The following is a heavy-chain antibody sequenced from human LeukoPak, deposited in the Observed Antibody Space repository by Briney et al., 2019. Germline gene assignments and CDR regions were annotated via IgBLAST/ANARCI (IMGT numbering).Heavy chain of an antibody. J-gene: IGHJ4*02. CDR2: INPNSGGT. CDR3: ARGSRGYSGSPDY. CDR1: GYTFTGYY. D-gene: IGHD5-12*01. Sequence: ASVKVSCKASGYTFTGYYMHWVRQAPGQGLEWMGWINPNSGGTNYAQNFQGRVTMTRDTSISTAYMELSRLRSDDTAVYYCARGSRGYSGSPDYWGQGTLVTVSS. V-gene: IGHV1-2*02.